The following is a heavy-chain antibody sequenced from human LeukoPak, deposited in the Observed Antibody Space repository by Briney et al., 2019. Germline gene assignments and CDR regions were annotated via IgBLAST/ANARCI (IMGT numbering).Heavy chain of an antibody. CDR2: IYSGGST. Sequence: PGGSLRLSCAASGFTVSSNYMSWVRQAPGKGLEWVSVIYSGGSTYYADSVKGRFTISRDNTKNTLYLQMNSLRAEDTAVYYCARETQYYFDCWGQGTLVTVSS. J-gene: IGHJ4*02. CDR1: GFTVSSNY. CDR3: ARETQYYFDC. V-gene: IGHV3-53*01.